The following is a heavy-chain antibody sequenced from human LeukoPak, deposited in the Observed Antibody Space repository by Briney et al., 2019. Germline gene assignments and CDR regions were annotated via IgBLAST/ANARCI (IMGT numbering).Heavy chain of an antibody. V-gene: IGHV4-4*07. CDR3: ARDLNSRYRTRGYYFDY. J-gene: IGHJ4*02. D-gene: IGHD6-13*01. CDR2: INTSGTT. Sequence: SETLSLTCTVSGGSISSYQWSWIRQPAGKGLECIGRINTSGTTNYNPSLKSRVTMSVDTSKNQFSLKLSSVTAADTAVYYCARDLNSRYRTRGYYFDYWGQGTLVTGSS. CDR1: GGSISSYQ.